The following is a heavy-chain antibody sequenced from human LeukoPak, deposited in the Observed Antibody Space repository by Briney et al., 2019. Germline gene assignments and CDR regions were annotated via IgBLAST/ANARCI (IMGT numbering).Heavy chain of an antibody. CDR3: ARSGGGYYDSSGYYCDY. J-gene: IGHJ4*02. D-gene: IGHD3-22*01. Sequence: ASVKVSCKASGYTFTNYAIHWVRQAPGQRLEWMGWINAGNGNTKYSQKFQDRVTITRDTSANTAYMELSSLRSEDTAVYYCARSGGGYYDSSGYYCDYWGQGTLVTVSS. V-gene: IGHV1-3*01. CDR2: INAGNGNT. CDR1: GYTFTNYA.